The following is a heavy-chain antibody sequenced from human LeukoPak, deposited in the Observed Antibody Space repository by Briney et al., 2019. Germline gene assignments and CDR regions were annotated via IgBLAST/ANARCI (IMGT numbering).Heavy chain of an antibody. V-gene: IGHV1-8*01. D-gene: IGHD2-15*01. CDR2: MNPNSGNT. CDR3: ARLGRACSGGSCLYYFDY. J-gene: IGHJ4*02. Sequence: ASVNVSCKASGYTFASYDINWVRQATGQGLEWMGWMNPNSGNTGYAQKFQGRVTMTRNTSISTAYMELSSLRSEDTAVYYCARLGRACSGGSCLYYFDYWGQGTLVTVSS. CDR1: GYTFASYD.